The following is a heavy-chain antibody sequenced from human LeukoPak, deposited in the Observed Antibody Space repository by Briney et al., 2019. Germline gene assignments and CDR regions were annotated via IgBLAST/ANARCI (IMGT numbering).Heavy chain of an antibody. J-gene: IGHJ4*02. D-gene: IGHD6-19*01. CDR1: GFAFSGYA. V-gene: IGHV3-30-3*01. CDR2: ISYDGSSK. Sequence: GGSLRLSCAASGFAFSGYAMHWVRQAPGKGLEWVAVISYDGSSKYYADSVKGRFTISRDNSKNTLYLQMNSLRAEDTAVYYCAREGSSGWYLPFDYWGQGTLVTVSS. CDR3: AREGSSGWYLPFDY.